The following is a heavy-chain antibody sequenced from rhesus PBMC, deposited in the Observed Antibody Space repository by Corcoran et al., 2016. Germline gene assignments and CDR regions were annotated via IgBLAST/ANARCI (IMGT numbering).Heavy chain of an antibody. Sequence: QVQLQESGPGLVKPSETLSPTCPGSGGSIRDSYYWNWIRQPPRKGLEWMGNIYGSSRSTYYNPSLKSRVTMSKDTSKNQFSLKLSSVTAADTAVFYCARGRGYSSSFDYWGQGVLVTVSS. CDR2: IYGSSRST. CDR1: GGSIRDSYY. CDR3: ARGRGYSSSFDY. J-gene: IGHJ4*01. V-gene: IGHV4S7*01. D-gene: IGHD6-19*01.